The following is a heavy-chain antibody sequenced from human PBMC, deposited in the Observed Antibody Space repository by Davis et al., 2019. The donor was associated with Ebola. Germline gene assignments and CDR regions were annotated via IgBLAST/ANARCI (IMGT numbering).Heavy chain of an antibody. CDR3: ARGYSSSWPFN. V-gene: IGHV4-39*01. CDR2: IYYSGST. Sequence: MPSETLSLTCTVSGGSISSSSYYWGWIRQPPGTGLEWIGSIYYSGSTYYNPSLKSRVTITVDTSKNQFSLKLSSVTAADTAVYYCARGYSSSWPFNWGQGTLVTVSS. D-gene: IGHD6-13*01. CDR1: GGSISSSSYY. J-gene: IGHJ4*02.